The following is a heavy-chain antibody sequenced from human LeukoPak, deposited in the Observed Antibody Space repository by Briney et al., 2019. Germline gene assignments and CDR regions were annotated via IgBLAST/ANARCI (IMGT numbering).Heavy chain of an antibody. CDR1: GYTLTELS. V-gene: IGHV1-24*01. J-gene: IGHJ4*02. Sequence: ASVKVSCKVSGYTLTELSMHWVRQAPGKGLEWMGGFNPEDGETIYAQKFQGRVTMTEDTSTDTAYMELSSLRSEDTAVYYCAKAAGRIVVVPAALDYWGQGTLVTVSS. D-gene: IGHD2-2*01. CDR3: AKAAGRIVVVPAALDY. CDR2: FNPEDGET.